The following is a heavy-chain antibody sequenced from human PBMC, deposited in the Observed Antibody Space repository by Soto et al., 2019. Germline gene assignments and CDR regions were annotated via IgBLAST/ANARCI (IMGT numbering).Heavy chain of an antibody. CDR1: GGTFSSYA. V-gene: IGHV1-69*01. Sequence: QVQLVQSGAEVKKPGSSVKVSCKASGGTFSSYAISWVRQAPGQGLEWMGGIIPIFGTANSAQKFQGRVTITAHESPSTAYMELSSLRSEDTAVYYCARSPGPRSGYAFDYCGQGTLVTVSS. J-gene: IGHJ4*02. CDR3: ARSPGPRSGYAFDY. CDR2: IIPIFGTA. D-gene: IGHD3-22*01.